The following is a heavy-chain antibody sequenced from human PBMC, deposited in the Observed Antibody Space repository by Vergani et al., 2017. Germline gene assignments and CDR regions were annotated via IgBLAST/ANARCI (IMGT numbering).Heavy chain of an antibody. CDR1: GFTFSSYA. Sequence: QVQLVESGGGVVQPGRSLRLSCAASGFTFSSYAMYWVRQAPGKGLEWVAVISYDGSNKYYADSVKGRFTISRDNSKNTLYLQMNSLRAEDTAVYYCARDNRYCSSTSCPYYYYYMDVWGKGTTVTVSS. V-gene: IGHV3-30-3*01. CDR3: ARDNRYCSSTSCPYYYYYMDV. D-gene: IGHD2-2*01. CDR2: ISYDGSNK. J-gene: IGHJ6*03.